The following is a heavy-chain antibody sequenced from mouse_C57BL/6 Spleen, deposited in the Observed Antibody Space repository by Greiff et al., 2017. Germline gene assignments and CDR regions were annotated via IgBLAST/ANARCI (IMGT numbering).Heavy chain of an antibody. CDR1: GFNIKDDY. J-gene: IGHJ3*01. Sequence: EVQVVESGAELVRPGASVKLSCTASGFNIKDDYMHWVKQRPEQGLEWIGWIDPENGDTEYASKFQGKATITADTSSNTAYLQLSRLTSEDTAVYYCTTSDGYYSFAYWGQGTLVTVSA. V-gene: IGHV14-4*01. CDR2: IDPENGDT. CDR3: TTSDGYYSFAY. D-gene: IGHD2-3*01.